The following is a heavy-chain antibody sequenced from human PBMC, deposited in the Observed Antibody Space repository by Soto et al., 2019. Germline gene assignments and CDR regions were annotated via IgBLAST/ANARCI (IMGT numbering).Heavy chain of an antibody. CDR2: INSDGSST. CDR3: ARGGRPMKWELPQGEHYYYYGMDV. Sequence: GGSLRLSCAASGFTFSSYWMHWVRQAPGKGLVWVSRINSDGSSTSYADSVKGRFTISRDNAKNTLYLQMNSLRAEDTAVYYCARGGRPMKWELPQGEHYYYYGMDVWGQGTTVTVSS. D-gene: IGHD1-26*01. V-gene: IGHV3-74*01. J-gene: IGHJ6*02. CDR1: GFTFSSYW.